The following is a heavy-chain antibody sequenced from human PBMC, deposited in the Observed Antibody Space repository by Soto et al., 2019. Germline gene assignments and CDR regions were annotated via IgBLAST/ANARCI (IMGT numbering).Heavy chain of an antibody. CDR3: ASLTRVDIVVDWVMDV. CDR1: GFTVSSNY. CDR2: IYSGGST. J-gene: IGHJ6*03. Sequence: QSGGSLRLSCAASGFTVSSNYMSWVRQAPGKGLEWVSVIYSGGSTYYADSVKGRFTISRDNSKNTLYLQMNSLRAEDTAVYYCASLTRVDIVVDWVMDVWGKGTTVTVSS. D-gene: IGHD2-2*03. V-gene: IGHV3-66*01.